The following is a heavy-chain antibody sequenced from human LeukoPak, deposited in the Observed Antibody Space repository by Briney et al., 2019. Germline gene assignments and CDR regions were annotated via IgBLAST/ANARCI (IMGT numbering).Heavy chain of an antibody. Sequence: PGRSLRLSCAASGFTFSSYGMHWVRQAPGKGLEWVAVISYDGSNKYYADSVKGRFTISRDNSKNTLYLQMNSLRAEDTAVYYCAKTRYYYDSSGYSLDYWGQGTLVTVSS. CDR3: AKTRYYYDSSGYSLDY. CDR2: ISYDGSNK. J-gene: IGHJ4*02. D-gene: IGHD3-22*01. CDR1: GFTFSSYG. V-gene: IGHV3-30*18.